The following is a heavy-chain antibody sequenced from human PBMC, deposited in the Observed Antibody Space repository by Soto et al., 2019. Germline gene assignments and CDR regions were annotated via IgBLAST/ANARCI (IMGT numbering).Heavy chain of an antibody. Sequence: QVQLQESGPGLVKPSQTLSLTCTVSGGSISSGGYYWSWIRQHPGKGLEWIGYIYYSGSTYYNPSLKSRVTIAVDTSKNQFSLKLSSVTAADTAVYYCAREYLSSGTTGIPIYDGMDVWGQGTTVTVSS. D-gene: IGHD1-7*01. CDR1: GGSISSGGYY. CDR3: AREYLSSGTTGIPIYDGMDV. J-gene: IGHJ6*02. CDR2: IYYSGST. V-gene: IGHV4-31*03.